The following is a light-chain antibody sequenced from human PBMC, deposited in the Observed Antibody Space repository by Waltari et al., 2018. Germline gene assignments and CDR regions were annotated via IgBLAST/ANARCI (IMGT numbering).Light chain of an antibody. Sequence: QSALTQPASVSGSPGQSITISCTGTSSDVGDYNFVSWYQQPPGKAPQLIISHVNSRPAGVSNRFSGSKSGNTASLTISELQAEDGADYYCSSYTTSNTLWVFGGGTKLTVL. V-gene: IGLV2-14*03. CDR3: SSYTTSNTLWV. J-gene: IGLJ3*02. CDR2: HVN. CDR1: SSDVGDYNF.